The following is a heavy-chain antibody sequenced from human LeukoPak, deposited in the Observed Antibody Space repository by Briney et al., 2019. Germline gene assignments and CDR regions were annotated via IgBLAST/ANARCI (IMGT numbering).Heavy chain of an antibody. V-gene: IGHV4-34*01. CDR1: GGSFSGYY. CDR3: ARWRIAAAGTTVDY. D-gene: IGHD6-13*01. Sequence: SETLSLTCAIYGGSFSGYYWSWIRQPPGKGLEWIGEINHSGSTNYNPSLKSRVTISVDTSKNQFSLKLSSVTAADTAVYYCARWRIAAAGTTVDYWGRGTLVTVSS. CDR2: INHSGST. J-gene: IGHJ4*02.